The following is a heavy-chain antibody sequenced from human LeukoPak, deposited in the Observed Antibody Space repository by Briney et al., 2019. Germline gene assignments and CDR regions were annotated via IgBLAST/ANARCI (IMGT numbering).Heavy chain of an antibody. V-gene: IGHV3-23*01. J-gene: IGHJ3*02. D-gene: IGHD3-3*01. Sequence: GGSLRLSCAASGFTFSSYTMTWVRQAPGKGLEWVSVISGSGGSTYYADSVKGRFTISRDNSKNTLYLQMNSLRAEDTAVYYCAKVANYYDFWSGNYDAFDIWGQGTMVTVSS. CDR2: ISGSGGST. CDR1: GFTFSSYT. CDR3: AKVANYYDFWSGNYDAFDI.